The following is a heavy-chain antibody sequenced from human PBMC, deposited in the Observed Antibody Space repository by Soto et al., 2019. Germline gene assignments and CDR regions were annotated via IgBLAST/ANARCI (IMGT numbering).Heavy chain of an antibody. V-gene: IGHV4-59*12. J-gene: IGHJ4*02. CDR1: GGSISSYY. D-gene: IGHD3-3*01. Sequence: PSETLSLTCTVSGGSISSYYWSWIRQPPGKGLEWIGYIYYSGSTNYNPSLKSRVTISVDTSKNQFSLKLSSVTAADTAVYYCARSNRGDFWSGYYLHFDYWGQGTLVTVS. CDR3: ARSNRGDFWSGYYLHFDY. CDR2: IYYSGST.